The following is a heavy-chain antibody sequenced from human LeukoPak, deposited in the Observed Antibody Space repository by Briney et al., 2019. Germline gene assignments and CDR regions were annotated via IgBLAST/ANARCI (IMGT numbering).Heavy chain of an antibody. CDR3: ARVRVGSGSSHAADAFDI. Sequence: GGSLRLSCAASGFTFGDYAMHWVRQAPGKGLEWVSGLSWNGGSIGYADSVKGRFTISRDNAKNSLYLQMNSLRVEDTAPYYCARVRVGSGSSHAADAFDIWGQGTMVTVSS. CDR1: GFTFGDYA. V-gene: IGHV3-9*01. J-gene: IGHJ3*02. D-gene: IGHD1-26*01. CDR2: LSWNGGSI.